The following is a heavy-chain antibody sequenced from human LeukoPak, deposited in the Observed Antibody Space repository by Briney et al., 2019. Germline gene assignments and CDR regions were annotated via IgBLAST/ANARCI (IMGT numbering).Heavy chain of an antibody. J-gene: IGHJ4*02. D-gene: IGHD2-15*01. V-gene: IGHV4-59*01. CDR1: GGSISSYY. CDR3: ARAPVCSGQYWGYFDY. CDR2: IYYSGST. Sequence: KPAETLSLICTVSGGSISSYYWSWIRQPPGEGLEWIGYIYYSGSTNYNPSRKSRVTISVHTTKNQSPLMLNSVPAADTAVYYCARAPVCSGQYWGYFDYWGQGTLVTVSS.